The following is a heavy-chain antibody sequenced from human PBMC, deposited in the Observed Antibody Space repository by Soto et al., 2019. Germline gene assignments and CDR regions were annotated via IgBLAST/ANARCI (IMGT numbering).Heavy chain of an antibody. Sequence: QVQLVESGGGVVQPGRSLRLSCAASGFTFSSYGMHWVRQAPGKGLEWVAVISYDGSNKYYADSVKGRFTISRDNSKNTLDLQMNSLRAEDTAVYYCARGDNWNDTGVYYFDYWGQGTLVTVSS. CDR1: GFTFSSYG. D-gene: IGHD1-20*01. V-gene: IGHV3-30*03. CDR3: ARGDNWNDTGVYYFDY. J-gene: IGHJ4*02. CDR2: ISYDGSNK.